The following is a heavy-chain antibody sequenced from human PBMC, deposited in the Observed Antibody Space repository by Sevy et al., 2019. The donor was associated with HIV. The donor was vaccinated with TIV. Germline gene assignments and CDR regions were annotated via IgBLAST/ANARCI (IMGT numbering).Heavy chain of an antibody. J-gene: IGHJ4*02. V-gene: IGHV3-30-3*01. CDR3: ARGDGNYCTGGSYYIFDY. Sequence: GGSLRLSCAASGFLFNSYAMHWVRQAPGKGLEWVAIISYDGSNENYAESVTGRFTISRDPSQNTLYLQMNSLTAEDTAVYYCARGDGNYCTGGSYYIFDYWGQGTLVTVSS. CDR2: ISYDGSNE. D-gene: IGHD2-15*01. CDR1: GFLFNSYA.